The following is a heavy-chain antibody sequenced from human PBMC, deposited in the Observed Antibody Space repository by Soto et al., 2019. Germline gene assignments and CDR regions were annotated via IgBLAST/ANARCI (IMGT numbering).Heavy chain of an antibody. CDR2: IIPIFGTA. CDR1: GGTFSSYA. V-gene: IGHV1-69*13. CDR3: ARRGRSYYYYYGMDV. J-gene: IGHJ6*02. Sequence: ASVKVSCKASGGTFSSYAISWMRQAPGQGLEWMGGIIPIFGTANYAQKFQGRVTITADESTSTAYMELSSLRSEDTAVYYCARRGRSYYYYYGMDVWGQGTTVTVSS.